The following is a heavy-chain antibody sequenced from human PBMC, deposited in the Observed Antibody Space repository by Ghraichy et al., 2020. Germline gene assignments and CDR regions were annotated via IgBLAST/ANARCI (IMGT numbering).Heavy chain of an antibody. CDR3: ARDLAYYYDSSGSWYFDL. CDR2: INPNSGGT. J-gene: IGHJ2*01. V-gene: IGHV1-2*02. CDR1: GYTFTGYY. D-gene: IGHD3-22*01. Sequence: ASVKVSCKASGYTFTGYYMHWVRQAPGQGLEWMGWINPNSGGTNYAQKFQGRVTMTRDTSISTAYMELSRLRSDDTAVYYCARDLAYYYDSSGSWYFDLWGRGTLVTVSS.